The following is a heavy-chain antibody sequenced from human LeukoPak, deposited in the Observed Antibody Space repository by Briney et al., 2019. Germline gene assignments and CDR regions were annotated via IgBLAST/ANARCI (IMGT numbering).Heavy chain of an antibody. D-gene: IGHD3-3*01. CDR1: GGSISSYY. J-gene: IGHJ3*02. CDR3: ERGRFLDAFDI. V-gene: IGHV4-59*01. Sequence: SETLSLTCTVSGGSISSYYWSWIRQPPGQGLEWIGYIYYSGSTKYKPSLNSRVTISVYTSKNQFCLRLSSVSAADTAVYYCERGRFLDAFDIWGQGTMVTVSS. CDR2: IYYSGST.